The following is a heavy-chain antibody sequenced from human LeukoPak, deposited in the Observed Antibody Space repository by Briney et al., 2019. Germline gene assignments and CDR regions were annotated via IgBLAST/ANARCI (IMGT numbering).Heavy chain of an antibody. CDR2: IYYSGST. J-gene: IGHJ5*02. CDR3: ARDMGYYYDSSGYYQRDNWFDP. CDR1: GGSISSSSYY. V-gene: IGHV4-39*02. Sequence: SETLSLTCTVSGGSISSSSYYWGWIRQPPGKGLEWIGSIYYSGSTYYNPSLKSRVTISVDTSKNQFSLKLSSVTAADTAVYYCARDMGYYYDSSGYYQRDNWFDPWGQGTLVTVSS. D-gene: IGHD3-22*01.